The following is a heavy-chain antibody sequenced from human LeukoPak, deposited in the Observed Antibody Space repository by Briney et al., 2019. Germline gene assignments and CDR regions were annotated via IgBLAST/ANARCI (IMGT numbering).Heavy chain of an antibody. Sequence: PGGSLRLSCVASGFTVSGDYMSWVRQPPGKGLEWVSIIYSGGDTYYADSVKGRFTISRDDSKNTLYLQMNSLRAEDTAMYYCARLGFDCSSTSCYTGAFDIWGQGTMVTVSS. CDR1: GFTVSGDY. CDR3: ARLGFDCSSTSCYTGAFDI. V-gene: IGHV3-53*01. J-gene: IGHJ3*02. D-gene: IGHD2-2*02. CDR2: IYSGGDT.